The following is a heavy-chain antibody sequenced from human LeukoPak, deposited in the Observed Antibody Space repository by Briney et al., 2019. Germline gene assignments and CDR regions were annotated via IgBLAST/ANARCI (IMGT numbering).Heavy chain of an antibody. D-gene: IGHD2-2*01. CDR3: ASPDWSNSTSCYCNAFDI. Sequence: SETLSLTCTVSGGSISSSSYYWGWIRQPPGKGLEWIVSIYYSGSTYYNPALKSRVTISVDTSKNQFSLKLSSVTAADTAVYYCASPDWSNSTSCYCNAFDIWGQGTMVTVSS. CDR2: IYYSGST. J-gene: IGHJ3*02. CDR1: GGSISSSSYY. V-gene: IGHV4-39*01.